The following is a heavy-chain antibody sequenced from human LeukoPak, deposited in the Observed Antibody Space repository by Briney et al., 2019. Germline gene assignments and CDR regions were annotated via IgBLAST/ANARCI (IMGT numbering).Heavy chain of an antibody. Sequence: SETLSLTCAVSGDSVSSGGYYWTWIRQHPGKGVEWIGYISNSGTTSYSPSLKSRVSISVDTSNNQFSLRLSSVTAADTAVYYCARDVVVTSSPDAFDIWGQGTMVTVSS. D-gene: IGHD2-21*02. CDR2: ISNSGTT. CDR3: ARDVVVTSSPDAFDI. J-gene: IGHJ3*02. V-gene: IGHV4-31*11. CDR1: GDSVSSGGYY.